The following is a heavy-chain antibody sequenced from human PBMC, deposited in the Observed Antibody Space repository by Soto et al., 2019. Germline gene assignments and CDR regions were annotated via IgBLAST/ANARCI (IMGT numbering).Heavy chain of an antibody. CDR1: GLTFNDLS. J-gene: IGHJ6*02. CDR2: IHKNGDST. CDR3: VRDLYGMDF. Sequence: PGGSLRLSCSASGLTFNDLSMHWVRQAPGRELEYISVIHKNGDSTYFADSVKGRFTTSRDNSKNIVYLQMSSLRADDTAVYYCVRDLYGMDFSGQGTTVTVSS. V-gene: IGHV3-64D*08.